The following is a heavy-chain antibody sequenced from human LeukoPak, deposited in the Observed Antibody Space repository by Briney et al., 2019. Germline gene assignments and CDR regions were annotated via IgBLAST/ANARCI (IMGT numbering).Heavy chain of an antibody. Sequence: GGSLRLSCAASGFTFSSYEMNWVRQAPGKGLEWVSYISSSGSTIYYADSVKGRFTISRDNAKNSLYLQMDSLRAEDTAVYYCAELGITTIGGVWGKGTTVTISS. CDR3: AELGITTIGGV. CDR2: ISSSGSTI. V-gene: IGHV3-48*03. CDR1: GFTFSSYE. D-gene: IGHD3-10*02. J-gene: IGHJ6*04.